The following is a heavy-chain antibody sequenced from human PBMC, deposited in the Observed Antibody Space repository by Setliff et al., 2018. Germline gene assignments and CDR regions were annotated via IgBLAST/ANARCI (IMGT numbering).Heavy chain of an antibody. CDR2: ISSGGST. D-gene: IGHD3-22*01. V-gene: IGHV4-4*08. J-gene: IGHJ4*02. Sequence: PSETLSLTCSVAGGSMSNYFWSWVRRPPGKGLEWIGFISSGGSTIYSPSLKSRVTISVDTSKNQFSLRLTSVTAADTAIYYCARNPASGAYYSSRPFHFDYWGQGALVTV. CDR1: GGSMSNYF. CDR3: ARNPASGAYYSSRPFHFDY.